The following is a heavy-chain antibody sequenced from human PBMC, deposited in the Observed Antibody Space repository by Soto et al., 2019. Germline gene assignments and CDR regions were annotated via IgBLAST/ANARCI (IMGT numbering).Heavy chain of an antibody. V-gene: IGHV1-24*01. CDR3: ATYPSPNYDFWSGPNYYYYMDV. D-gene: IGHD3-3*01. CDR1: GYTLTELS. CDR2: FDPEDGET. Sequence: GASVKVSCKVSGYTLTELSMHWVRQAPGKGLEWMGGFDPEDGETIYAQKFQGRVTMTEDTSTDTAYMELSSLRSEDTAVYYCATYPSPNYDFWSGPNYYYYMDVWGKGTTVTVSS. J-gene: IGHJ6*03.